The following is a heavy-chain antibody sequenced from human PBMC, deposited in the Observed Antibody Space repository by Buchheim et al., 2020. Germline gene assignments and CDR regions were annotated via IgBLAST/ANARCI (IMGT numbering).Heavy chain of an antibody. CDR3: ARQYGDHGFYYGMDV. D-gene: IGHD4-17*01. CDR1: GFTFSSYA. CDR2: ISYDGSNK. Sequence: QVQLVESGGGVVQPGRSLRLSCAASGFTFSSYAMHWVRQAPGKGLEWVAVISYDGSNKYYADSVKGRFTISSDNSKNTLYLQMNSRRAEDTAVYYCARQYGDHGFYYGMDVWGQGTT. J-gene: IGHJ6*02. V-gene: IGHV3-30-3*01.